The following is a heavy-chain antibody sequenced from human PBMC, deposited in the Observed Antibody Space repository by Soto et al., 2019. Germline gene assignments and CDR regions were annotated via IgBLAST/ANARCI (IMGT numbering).Heavy chain of an antibody. J-gene: IGHJ5*02. CDR1: GGSILDSTYY. Sequence: QLLLQESGPGLVKPSETLSLTCTVSGGSILDSTYYWAWIRQSPGKGLEWIGTIFYSGGTFYTPSPTSRGTLSVDTSNNQFSLKLSSVTAADPAVYYCARQASGYYYGWFDPWGQGTLVTVSS. V-gene: IGHV4-39*01. CDR2: IFYSGGT. CDR3: ARQASGYYYGWFDP. D-gene: IGHD3-22*01.